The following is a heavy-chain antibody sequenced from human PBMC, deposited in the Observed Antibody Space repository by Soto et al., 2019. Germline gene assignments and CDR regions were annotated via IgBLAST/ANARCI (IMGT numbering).Heavy chain of an antibody. V-gene: IGHV3-49*03. CDR1: GFTFGDYA. J-gene: IGHJ6*02. CDR3: ARDLGVLVPAADYYYYYGMDV. CDR2: IRSKAYGGTT. Sequence: PGGSLRLSCTSSGFTFGDYALSWFRQAPGKALEWVGFIRSKAYGGTTEYAASVKARFTISRDDSESIAYLQMNSLKTEDTAVYYCARDLGVLVPAADYYYYYGMDVWGQGTTVTVSS. D-gene: IGHD2-2*01.